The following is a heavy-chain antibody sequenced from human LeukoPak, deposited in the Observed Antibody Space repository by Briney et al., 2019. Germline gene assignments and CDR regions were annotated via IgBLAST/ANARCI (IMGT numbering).Heavy chain of an antibody. Sequence: GGSLRLSCAASGFTVSSNYMSWVRQAPGKGLGWVSVIYSGGSTYYADSVKGRFTISRDNSKNTLYLQMNSLRAEDTAVYYCAKEEAPKREFFHHWGQGTLVTVSS. V-gene: IGHV3-66*02. J-gene: IGHJ1*01. CDR2: IYSGGST. CDR1: GFTVSSNY. CDR3: AKEEAPKREFFHH.